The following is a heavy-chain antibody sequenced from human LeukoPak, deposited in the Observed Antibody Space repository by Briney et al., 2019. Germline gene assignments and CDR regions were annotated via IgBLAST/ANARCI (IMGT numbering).Heavy chain of an antibody. D-gene: IGHD6-6*01. CDR2: VYYSGGT. CDR1: GGSISSGAYS. CDR3: AREGLAARRGGFDI. Sequence: SRTLSLTCAVSGGSISSGAYSWSWIRQPPRKGLEWIGYVYYSGGTYYNPSLKSRVTISVDTSKNQFSLKLSSVTAADTAVYYCAREGLAARRGGFDIWGQGTVVTVSS. J-gene: IGHJ3*02. V-gene: IGHV4-30-4*07.